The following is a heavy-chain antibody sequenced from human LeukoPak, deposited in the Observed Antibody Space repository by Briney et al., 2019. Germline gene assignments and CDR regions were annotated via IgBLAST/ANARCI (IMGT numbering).Heavy chain of an antibody. J-gene: IGHJ3*02. Sequence: GGSLRLSCAASGFNFDDYAMHWVRQAPGKGLEWVSLITGDGGSTYYADSVKGRFTISRDNSKNSLFLQMNSLSTEDTAVYYCGKDIGPRDNWADGFDIWGQGTMVTVSS. CDR1: GFNFDDYA. D-gene: IGHD5-24*01. CDR2: ITGDGGST. V-gene: IGHV3-43*02. CDR3: GKDIGPRDNWADGFDI.